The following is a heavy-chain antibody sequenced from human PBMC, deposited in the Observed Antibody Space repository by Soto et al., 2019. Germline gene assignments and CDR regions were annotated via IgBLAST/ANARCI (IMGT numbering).Heavy chain of an antibody. CDR1: GGSISSYY. V-gene: IGHV4-59*01. J-gene: IGHJ5*02. D-gene: IGHD2-8*01. CDR3: ARDGRYCTNGVCYNGVGP. CDR2: IYYSGST. Sequence: SETLSLTCTVSGGSISSYYWSWIRQPPGKGLEWIGYIYYSGSTNYNPSLKSRVTISVDTSKNQFSLKLSSVTAADTAVYYCARDGRYCTNGVCYNGVGPWGQGTLVTVSS.